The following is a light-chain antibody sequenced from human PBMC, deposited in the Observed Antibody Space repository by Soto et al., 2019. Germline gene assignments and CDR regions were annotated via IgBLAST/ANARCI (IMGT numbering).Light chain of an antibody. Sequence: QSFLSQPASVSDSPGQSITISCIGTSSDIGGFYHFSWHQQHPGKAPKLIIYDVSNRPSGVSNRFSGSKTGNTASLIISGLQAEDEADYYCSSYTSSXSYVLGSGTKVXV. CDR2: DVS. CDR3: SSYTSSXSYV. J-gene: IGLJ1*01. V-gene: IGLV2-14*03. CDR1: SSDIGGFYH.